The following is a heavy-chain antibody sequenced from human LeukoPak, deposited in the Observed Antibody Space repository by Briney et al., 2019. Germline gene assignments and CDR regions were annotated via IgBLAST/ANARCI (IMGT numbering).Heavy chain of an antibody. J-gene: IGHJ6*03. D-gene: IGHD5-18*01. CDR1: GYTFTSYD. V-gene: IGHV1-8*01. CDR3: ARVDSYGYGGYYYYYMDV. Sequence: ASVKVSCKGSGYTFTSYDINWVRQATGQGLEWMGWMNPNSGNTGYAQKFQGRVTMTRNTSISTAYMELSSLRSEDTAVYYCARVDSYGYGGYYYYYMDVWGKGTTVTVSS. CDR2: MNPNSGNT.